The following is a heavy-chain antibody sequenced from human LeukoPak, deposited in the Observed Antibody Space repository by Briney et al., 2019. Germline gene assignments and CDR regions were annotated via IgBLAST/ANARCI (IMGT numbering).Heavy chain of an antibody. V-gene: IGHV3-53*01. Sequence: GGSLRLSCAASGFTVSSNYMSWVRQAPGKGLEWVSVIYSGGSTYYADSVKGRFTISRDNSKNTLYLQMNSLRAEDTAVYYCAKSRYCSSTSCYATPVDYWGQGTLVTVSS. CDR3: AKSRYCSSTSCYATPVDY. D-gene: IGHD2-2*01. J-gene: IGHJ4*02. CDR2: IYSGGST. CDR1: GFTVSSNY.